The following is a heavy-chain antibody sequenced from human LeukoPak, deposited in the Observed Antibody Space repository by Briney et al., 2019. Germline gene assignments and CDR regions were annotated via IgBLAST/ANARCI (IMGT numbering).Heavy chain of an antibody. V-gene: IGHV4-39*01. Sequence: SETLSLTCAVYGGSISSSSYYWGWIRQPPGKGLEWIGSIYYSGSTYYNPSLKSRVTISVDTSKNQFSLKLSSVTAADTAVYYCASPTTGDYWGQGTLVTVSS. CDR3: ASPTTGDY. CDR2: IYYSGST. J-gene: IGHJ4*02. D-gene: IGHD1-26*01. CDR1: GGSISSSSYY.